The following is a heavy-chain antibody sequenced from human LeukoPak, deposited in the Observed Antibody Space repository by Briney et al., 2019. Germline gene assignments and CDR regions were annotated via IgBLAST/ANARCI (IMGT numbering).Heavy chain of an antibody. CDR3: AREAYYYDNSGYHSYFDS. CDR1: GYTFSQYP. V-gene: IGHV1-18*01. D-gene: IGHD3-22*01. CDR2: TSAYNGDT. Sequence: ASVKVSCKASGYTFSQYPISWVRQAPGQGLEWMGWTSAYNGDTKYSEKFEGRVTMTTDTSTATAYMELRSLRSDETAVYYCAREAYYYDNSGYHSYFDSWGQGTLVTVSS. J-gene: IGHJ4*02.